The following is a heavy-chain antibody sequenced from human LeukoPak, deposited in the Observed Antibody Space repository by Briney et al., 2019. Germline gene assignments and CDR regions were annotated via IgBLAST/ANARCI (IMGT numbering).Heavy chain of an antibody. D-gene: IGHD6-6*01. CDR1: GISLCDLG. CDR3: ARVRAAHYYDY. J-gene: IGHJ4*02. CDR2: VSYDGSKK. V-gene: IGHV3-30-3*01. Sequence: GGSLRLSCAASGISLCDLGKHRGRQDPGKGPGGEAVVSYDGSKKYYADSLPGRFTISRDNSKITQYLEMNSLKVEDTAVYYCARVRAAHYYDYWGQGTLVTVSS.